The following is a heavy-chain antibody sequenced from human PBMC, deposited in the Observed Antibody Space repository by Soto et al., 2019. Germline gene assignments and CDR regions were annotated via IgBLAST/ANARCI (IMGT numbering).Heavy chain of an antibody. CDR3: ARVYFRVSYYYDSEPLHFDY. D-gene: IGHD3-22*01. CDR2: ISYDGSNT. CDR1: GFTFSSYG. J-gene: IGHJ4*02. V-gene: IGHV3-30*03. Sequence: GGSLRLSCVASGFTFSSYGMHWVRQAPGKGLEWVAIISYDGSNTYYADSVKGRFTISRDNSKNTLYLQMNSLRAEDTSVYYCARVYFRVSYYYDSEPLHFDYWGQGTLVTVSS.